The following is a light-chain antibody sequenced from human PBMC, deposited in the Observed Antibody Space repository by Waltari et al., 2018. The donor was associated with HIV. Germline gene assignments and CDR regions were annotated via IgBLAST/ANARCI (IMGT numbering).Light chain of an antibody. J-gene: IGKJ4*01. Sequence: DIQMTQSPSSLSASVGDRVTITCQACQDINNYLNWYQQKPGKAPKLLIYDASNFETGVPSRFSGSGSGTDFTFTISSLQPEDIATYYCQQYDNLPLTFGGGTKVEIK. CDR1: QDINNY. CDR2: DAS. CDR3: QQYDNLPLT. V-gene: IGKV1-33*01.